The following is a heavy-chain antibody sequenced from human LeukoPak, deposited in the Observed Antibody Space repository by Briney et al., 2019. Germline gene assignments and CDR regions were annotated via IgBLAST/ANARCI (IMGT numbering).Heavy chain of an antibody. D-gene: IGHD3-10*01. CDR1: GFTFSSYW. CDR3: ARADYYYGPDFDP. CDR2: INSDGSST. V-gene: IGHV3-74*01. Sequence: GGSLGLSCAASGFTFSSYWMHWVRQAPGKGLVWVSRINSDGSSTSYADSVKGRFTISRDNAKNTLYLQMNSLRAEDTAVYYCARADYYYGPDFDPWGQGTLVTVSS. J-gene: IGHJ5*02.